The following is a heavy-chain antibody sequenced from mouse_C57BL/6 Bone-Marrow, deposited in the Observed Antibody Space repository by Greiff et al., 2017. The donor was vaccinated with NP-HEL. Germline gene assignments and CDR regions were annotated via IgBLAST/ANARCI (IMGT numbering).Heavy chain of an antibody. V-gene: IGHV1-61*01. J-gene: IGHJ1*03. CDR3: ANNYPWYFDV. CDR1: GYTFTSYW. D-gene: IGHD1-3*01. Sequence: VQLQQPGAELVRPGSSVKLSCKASGYTFTSYWMDWVKQRPGQGLEWIGNIYPSDSETHYNQKFKDKATLTVDKSSSTAYMQLSSLTSEDSAVDYCANNYPWYFDVWGTGTTVTVSA. CDR2: IYPSDSET.